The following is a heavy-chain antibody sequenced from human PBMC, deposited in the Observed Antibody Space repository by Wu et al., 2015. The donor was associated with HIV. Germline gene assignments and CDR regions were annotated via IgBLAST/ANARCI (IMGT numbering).Heavy chain of an antibody. CDR1: GYTFTGYY. CDR2: INPNSGGT. Sequence: QVQLVQSGAEVKKPGASVKVSCKASGYTFTGYYMHWVRQAPGQGLEWMGWINPNSGGTNYAQKFQGRVTMTRDTSISTAYMELSSLRSDDTAVYYCARGGPDCSSTSCYRSASYYYYMDVWGKGTTVTVSS. V-gene: IGHV1-2*02. J-gene: IGHJ6*03. D-gene: IGHD2-2*01. CDR3: ARGGPDCSSTSCYRSASYYYYMDV.